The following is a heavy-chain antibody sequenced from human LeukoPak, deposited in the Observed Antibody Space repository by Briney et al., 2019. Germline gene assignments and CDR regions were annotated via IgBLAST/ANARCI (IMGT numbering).Heavy chain of an antibody. Sequence: ASVKVSCKASGYTFTSYDINWVRQATGQGLEWMGWMNPNSGNTGYAQKFQGRVTMTRNTSISTAYMGLSSLRSEDTAVYYCALARCSGGSCYMNWFDHWGQGTLVTVSS. CDR1: GYTFTSYD. CDR2: MNPNSGNT. V-gene: IGHV1-8*01. D-gene: IGHD2-15*01. CDR3: ALARCSGGSCYMNWFDH. J-gene: IGHJ5*02.